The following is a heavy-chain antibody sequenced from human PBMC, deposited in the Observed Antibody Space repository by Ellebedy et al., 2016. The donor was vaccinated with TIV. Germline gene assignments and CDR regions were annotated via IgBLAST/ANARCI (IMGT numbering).Heavy chain of an antibody. J-gene: IGHJ4*02. CDR3: ARDFHWEVDY. CDR1: GYTFPSYG. Sequence: AASVTVSCKASGYTFPSYGIGWVRQAPGQGLDWLGWINANNGNTNYAQIFQGRVTVTTDTSTTTAYMELRSLGSDETAIYYCARDFHWEVDYWGQGTQVTVSS. D-gene: IGHD1-26*01. CDR2: INANNGNT. V-gene: IGHV1-18*04.